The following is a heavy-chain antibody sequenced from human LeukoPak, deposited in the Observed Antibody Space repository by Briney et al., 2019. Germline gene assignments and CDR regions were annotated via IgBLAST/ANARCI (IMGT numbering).Heavy chain of an antibody. CDR1: GASTTIYF. CDR2: MSPSGIT. CDR3: ARARREFYVDNSGLREYYYYMDV. D-gene: IGHD3-22*01. Sequence: PSETLSLSCSVSGASTTIYFCNWLRQRAGKGLEWIGRMSPSGITNFNPSLKSRVTMSVDTSKNQFSLNLTSVTAADTAVYFCARARREFYVDNSGLREYYYYMDVWGKGTTVIVSS. V-gene: IGHV4-4*07. J-gene: IGHJ6*03.